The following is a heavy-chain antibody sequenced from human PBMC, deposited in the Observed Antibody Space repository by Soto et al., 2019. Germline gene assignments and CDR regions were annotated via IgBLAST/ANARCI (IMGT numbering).Heavy chain of an antibody. D-gene: IGHD2-2*01. CDR2: ISAYNGNT. J-gene: IGHJ6*03. CDR3: ARAPVVPAARYYYYMDV. CDR1: GYTFISHG. Sequence: GASVKVSCKASGYTFISHGISWVRQAPGQGLEWMGWISAYNGNTNYAQKLQGRVTMTTDTSTSTAYMELRSLRSDDTAVYYCARAPVVPAARYYYYMDVWGKGTTVTVSS. V-gene: IGHV1-18*01.